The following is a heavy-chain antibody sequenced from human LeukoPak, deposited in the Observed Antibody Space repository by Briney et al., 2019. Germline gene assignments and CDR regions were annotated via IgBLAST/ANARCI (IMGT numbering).Heavy chain of an antibody. J-gene: IGHJ6*02. CDR2: ISSSSSTI. D-gene: IGHD3-10*01. Sequence: GGSLRLSCAASGFTFSSYNMNWVRQAPGKGLEWVSYISSSSSTIYYADSVKGRFTIFRDNAKNSMYLQMNSLRAEDTAVYYCARVLGDGLLWFGESFAGMDVWGQGTTVTVSS. V-gene: IGHV3-48*01. CDR3: ARVLGDGLLWFGESFAGMDV. CDR1: GFTFSSYN.